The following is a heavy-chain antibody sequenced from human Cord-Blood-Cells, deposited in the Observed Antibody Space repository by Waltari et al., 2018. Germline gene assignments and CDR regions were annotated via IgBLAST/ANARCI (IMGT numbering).Heavy chain of an antibody. CDR3: ASRSSLDY. V-gene: IGHV1-8*03. J-gene: IGHJ4*02. D-gene: IGHD6-13*01. CDR1: GYTFTSYD. Sequence: HVQLVQYGAKVKKPGASVKVSCKASGYTFTSYDINWVRQATGQWLEWMGWMNSKSENTGYAQKFQGRVTITRNTSISTAYMELSSLRSEDTAVYYCASRSSLDYWGQGTLVTVSS. CDR2: MNSKSENT.